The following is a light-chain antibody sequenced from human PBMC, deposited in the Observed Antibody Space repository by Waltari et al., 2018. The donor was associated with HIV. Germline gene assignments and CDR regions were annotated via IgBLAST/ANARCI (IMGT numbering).Light chain of an antibody. CDR1: VLAREY. CDR2: KHS. V-gene: IGLV3-25*03. CDR3: QSSHTNGTYV. Sequence: SYQLTQPPSVSVSPGQTARVTCSGDVLAREYTSWYQQKAGQVPVLLIYKHSERPSGIPERFSGSNPETTVTLSIFGGQPEDEADYYCQSSHTNGTYVFGSGTKVTGL. J-gene: IGLJ1*01.